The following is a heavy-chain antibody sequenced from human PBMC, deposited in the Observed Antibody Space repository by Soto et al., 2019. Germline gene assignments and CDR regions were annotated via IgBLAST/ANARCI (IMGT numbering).Heavy chain of an antibody. CDR1: GGSISSYY. CDR2: IYTSGST. J-gene: IGHJ4*02. CDR3: AGWAVGIMIFGVPKDY. V-gene: IGHV4-4*07. Sequence: SETLSLTCTVSGGSISSYYWTWIRQPSGKGLEWIGRIYTSGSTNYNPSLKSRVTMSVDTSKNQFSLRLSSVTAADTAVYYCAGWAVGIMIFGVPKDYWGQGALVTVSS. D-gene: IGHD3-3*01.